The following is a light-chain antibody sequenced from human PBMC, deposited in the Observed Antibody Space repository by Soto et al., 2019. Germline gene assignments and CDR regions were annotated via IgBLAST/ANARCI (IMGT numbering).Light chain of an antibody. CDR3: QKYNSAPRT. V-gene: IGKV1-27*01. CDR2: AAS. J-gene: IGKJ3*01. Sequence: DIQMTQSPSSLSASVGDRVNITCRASQGISNYLAWYQQKPGKVPKLLIYAASTLQSGVPSRFSGSGSGTDFTLTISGLQPEDVATYYCQKYNSAPRTFGPGTKVDIK. CDR1: QGISNY.